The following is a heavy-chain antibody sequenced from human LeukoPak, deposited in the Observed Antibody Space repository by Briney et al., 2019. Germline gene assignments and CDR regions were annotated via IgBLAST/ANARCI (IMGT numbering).Heavy chain of an antibody. D-gene: IGHD3-10*01. V-gene: IGHV3-30*18. CDR2: ISYDGSNK. J-gene: IGHJ1*01. Sequence: PGGSLRLSCAASGFTFSSYGMHWVRQAPGKGLEWVAVISYDGSNKYYADSVKGRFTISRDNSKNTLYLQMNSLRAEDTAVYYCAKAHFTYYYGSGSYSYFQHWGQGTLVTVSS. CDR3: AKAHFTYYYGSGSYSYFQH. CDR1: GFTFSSYG.